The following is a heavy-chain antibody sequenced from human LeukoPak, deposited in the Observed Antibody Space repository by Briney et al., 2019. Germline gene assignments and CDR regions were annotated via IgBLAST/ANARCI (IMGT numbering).Heavy chain of an antibody. CDR2: INHSGST. Sequence: PSETLSLTCAVYGGSFSGYYWSWIRQPPGKGLEWIGEINHSGSTNYNPSLKSRVTISVDTSKNQFSLKLRSVTAADTAVYYCARGEWELPQGNWGQGTLVTVSS. CDR3: ARGEWELPQGN. D-gene: IGHD1-26*01. J-gene: IGHJ4*02. V-gene: IGHV4-34*01. CDR1: GGSFSGYY.